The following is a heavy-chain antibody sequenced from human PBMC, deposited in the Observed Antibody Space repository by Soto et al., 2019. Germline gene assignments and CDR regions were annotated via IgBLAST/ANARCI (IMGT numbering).Heavy chain of an antibody. J-gene: IGHJ4*02. V-gene: IGHV1-69*04. CDR3: ARDEGAGSSSSVGYFDY. Sequence: ASVKVSCKASGGTFSSYTISWVRQAPGQGLEWMGRIIPILGIANYAQKFQGRVTITADKSTSTAYMELSSLRSEDTAVYYCARDEGAGSSSSVGYFDYWGQGTLVTVSS. CDR2: IIPILGIA. CDR1: GGTFSSYT. D-gene: IGHD6-6*01.